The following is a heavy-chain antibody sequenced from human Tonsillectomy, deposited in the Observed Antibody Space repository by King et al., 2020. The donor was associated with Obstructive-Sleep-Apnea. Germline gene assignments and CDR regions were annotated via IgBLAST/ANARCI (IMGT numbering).Heavy chain of an antibody. Sequence: VQLQESGPGLVKPSQTLSLTCTVSGGSISSGGYYWSWIRQHPGKGLEWIGYIYYSGSTYYNPSLKSRVTISVDTSKNQFSLKLSSVTAADTAVYYCARDARHSYYYGSGLDYWGQGTLVTVSS. CDR2: IYYSGST. CDR3: ARDARHSYYYGSGLDY. D-gene: IGHD3-10*01. V-gene: IGHV4-31*03. J-gene: IGHJ4*02. CDR1: GGSISSGGYY.